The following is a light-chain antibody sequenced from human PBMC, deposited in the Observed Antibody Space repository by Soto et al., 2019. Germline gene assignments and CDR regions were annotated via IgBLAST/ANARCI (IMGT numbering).Light chain of an antibody. V-gene: IGLV2-14*01. Sequence: QSALTQPASVSGSPGQSITISCTGTSSDVGGYNYFSWYQQHPGKAPKLMIYDVSNRPSGVSNRFSGSKSGNTASLTISGLQAEDEADYYCSSYTGSSTPLVFGGGTKLTVL. CDR2: DVS. CDR3: SSYTGSSTPLV. CDR1: SSDVGGYNY. J-gene: IGLJ2*01.